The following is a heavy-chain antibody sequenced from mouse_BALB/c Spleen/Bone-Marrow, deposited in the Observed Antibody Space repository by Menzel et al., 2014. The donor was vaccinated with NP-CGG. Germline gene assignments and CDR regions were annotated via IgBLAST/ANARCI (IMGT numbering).Heavy chain of an antibody. CDR3: ARIYDYDRGAWFAY. J-gene: IGHJ3*01. Sequence: EVQLQQSGPELVKPGASVKISCKASGYSFTGYFMNWAMQSHGKSLEWIGRINPYNGDTFYNQKFKDKVTLTIDKSSSTAVMELRSLASEDSAVYYCARIYDYDRGAWFAYWDQGTLVTISA. V-gene: IGHV1-20*02. CDR1: GYSFTGYF. D-gene: IGHD2-4*01. CDR2: INPYNGDT.